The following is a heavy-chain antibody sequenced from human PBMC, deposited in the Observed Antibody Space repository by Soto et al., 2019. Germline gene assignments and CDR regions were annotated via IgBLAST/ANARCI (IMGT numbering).Heavy chain of an antibody. CDR3: ARGMSGYYGFDF. Sequence: QITLKESGPTLVRPTQTLTLTCTFSGFSLTTRGVGVGWIRQPPGGALEWLALIYWDDDQRYSPSLKSRLTITKDTSKNQVVLTVTNMDPMDTATYYCARGMSGYYGFDFWGQGILVPVSS. CDR1: GFSLTTRGVG. D-gene: IGHD3-22*01. CDR2: IYWDDDQ. V-gene: IGHV2-5*02. J-gene: IGHJ4*02.